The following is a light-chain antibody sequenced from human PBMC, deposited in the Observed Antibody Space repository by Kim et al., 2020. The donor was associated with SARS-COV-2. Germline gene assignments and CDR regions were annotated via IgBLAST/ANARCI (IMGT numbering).Light chain of an antibody. CDR1: QGISSY. J-gene: IGKJ4*01. Sequence: ASPGNRGTITGRASQGISSYLAWYQQKPGKAPKLLIYAASTLQSGVPSRFSGSGSGTDFTLTINCLQSEDFATYYCQQYYNYPLTFGGGTKVDIK. CDR3: QQYYNYPLT. V-gene: IGKV1-8*01. CDR2: AAS.